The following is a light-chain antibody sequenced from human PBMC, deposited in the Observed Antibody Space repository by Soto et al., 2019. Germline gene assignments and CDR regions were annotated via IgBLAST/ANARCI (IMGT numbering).Light chain of an antibody. CDR1: QSISSW. Sequence: DIQMTQSPSTLSASVGDRVTITCRASQSISSWLAWYQQKPGKAPKLLIYDASSLESGVPSRFSGSGSGTEFTLTISSLQPDDFATYYCQQHNSYSPTPTFGGGTKVEIK. V-gene: IGKV1-5*01. CDR3: QQHNSYSPTPT. CDR2: DAS. J-gene: IGKJ4*01.